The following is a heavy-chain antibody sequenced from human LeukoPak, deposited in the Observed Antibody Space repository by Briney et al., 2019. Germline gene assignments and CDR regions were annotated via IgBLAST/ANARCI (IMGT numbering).Heavy chain of an antibody. D-gene: IGHD2-15*01. Sequence: GGSLRLSCAASGFTFSSYAMSWVRQAPGKGLEWVSAISGSGGSTYYADSVKGRFTISRDNSKNTLYLQMNSLRAEDTAVYYCAKAGRIVVVVAATDYWGQGTLVTVSS. CDR1: GFTFSSYA. J-gene: IGHJ4*02. CDR2: ISGSGGST. CDR3: AKAGRIVVVVAATDY. V-gene: IGHV3-23*01.